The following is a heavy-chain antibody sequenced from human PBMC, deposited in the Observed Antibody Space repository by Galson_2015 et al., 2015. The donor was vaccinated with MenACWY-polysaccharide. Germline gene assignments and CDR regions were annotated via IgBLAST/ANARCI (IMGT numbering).Heavy chain of an antibody. CDR2: VSSGSGTI. Sequence: SLRLSCEASGFTFSTYPMTWVRQAQGKGLEWVSSVSSGSGTIYYAESVKGRFTISRDNAQSSLYLQLNSLRDEDTAVYYCARVAYSSRTFDSWGQGTLVTVSS. J-gene: IGHJ4*02. CDR1: GFTFSTYP. D-gene: IGHD4-11*01. V-gene: IGHV3-48*02. CDR3: ARVAYSSRTFDS.